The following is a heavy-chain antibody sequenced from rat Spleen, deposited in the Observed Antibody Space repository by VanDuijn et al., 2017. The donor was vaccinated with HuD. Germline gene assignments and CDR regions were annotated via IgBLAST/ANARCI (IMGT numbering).Heavy chain of an antibody. J-gene: IGHJ4*01. CDR1: GITFTNYW. CDR3: ARQFNILWVWGVMDA. CDR2: ITNTGDST. V-gene: IGHV5-31*01. D-gene: IGHD1-7*01. Sequence: EVQLVESGGGLVQPGGSLKLSCVASGITFTNYWMTWIRQAPGKGLEWIASITNTGDSTYYLDSVKGRFTISRDNAKSTLYLQMDSLRSEDTATYYCARQFNILWVWGVMDAWGQGASVTVSS.